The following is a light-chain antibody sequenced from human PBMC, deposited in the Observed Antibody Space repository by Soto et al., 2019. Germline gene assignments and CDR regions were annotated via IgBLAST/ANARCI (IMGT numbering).Light chain of an antibody. J-gene: IGKJ3*01. CDR3: QQYNKWPLFT. CDR1: QSVSSN. CDR2: AAS. V-gene: IGKV3-15*01. Sequence: EIVMTQSPVTLSVSPGERATLSCRASQSVSSNLAWYQQKPGQAPRLLIYAASTRATRIPARFSGSGSGTEFTLTISSLQSEDFAVYYCQQYNKWPLFTFGPGTKVDIK.